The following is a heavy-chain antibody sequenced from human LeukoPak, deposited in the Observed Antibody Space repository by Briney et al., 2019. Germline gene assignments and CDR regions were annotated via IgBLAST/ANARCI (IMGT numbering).Heavy chain of an antibody. CDR2: IYYSGST. V-gene: IGHV4-59*08. CDR1: GGSISSYY. CDR3: ARQGSGYYQPFDY. Sequence: SETLSLTCTVSGGSISSYYWSWIRQPPGKGLEWIGYIYYSGSTNYNPSLKSRVTISVDTSKNQFSLKLGSVTAADTAVYYCARQGSGYYQPFDYWGQGTLVTVSS. J-gene: IGHJ4*02. D-gene: IGHD3-22*01.